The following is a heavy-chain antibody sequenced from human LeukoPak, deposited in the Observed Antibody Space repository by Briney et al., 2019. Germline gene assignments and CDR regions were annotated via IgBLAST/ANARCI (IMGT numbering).Heavy chain of an antibody. Sequence: KPSETLSLTCTVSRGSVSSGTYYWSWIRQPPRKGLEWIGFISFSGNTNYNPSLKSRVTISRDTSENQFSLKLRSVTATDTAVYYCARSSAWSPFDYWGQGTLVTVS. V-gene: IGHV4-61*01. J-gene: IGHJ4*02. CDR1: RGSVSSGTYY. CDR2: ISFSGNT. CDR3: ARSSAWSPFDY. D-gene: IGHD6-19*01.